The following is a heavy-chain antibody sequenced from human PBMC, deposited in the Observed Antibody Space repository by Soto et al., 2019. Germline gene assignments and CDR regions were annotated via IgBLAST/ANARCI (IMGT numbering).Heavy chain of an antibody. Sequence: ASVKVSCKASGYTFTSYGISWVRQAPGQGLEWMGWISAYNGNTNYAQKLQGRVTMTTDTSTSTAYMELRSLRSDDTAVYYCARDRYDSWSGYHLYYYYGMDVWGQGTTVTVSS. CDR3: ARDRYDSWSGYHLYYYYGMDV. V-gene: IGHV1-18*04. CDR2: ISAYNGNT. D-gene: IGHD3-3*01. CDR1: GYTFTSYG. J-gene: IGHJ6*02.